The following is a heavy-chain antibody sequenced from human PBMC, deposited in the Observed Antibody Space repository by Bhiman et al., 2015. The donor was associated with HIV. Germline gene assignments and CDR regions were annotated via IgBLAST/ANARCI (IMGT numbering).Heavy chain of an antibody. V-gene: IGHV3-21*01. CDR1: GFTFNSYS. Sequence: VQLVESGGGVVRPGRSLRLSCAASGFTFNSYSMNWVRQAPGKGLEWVASISSSGTYIYYADSVKGRFTISRDNAKNSLYLQMNSLRAEDTAVYYCARSNYLGAFDIWGQGTMVIVSS. D-gene: IGHD1-7*01. CDR2: ISSSGTYI. J-gene: IGHJ3*02. CDR3: ARSNYLGAFDI.